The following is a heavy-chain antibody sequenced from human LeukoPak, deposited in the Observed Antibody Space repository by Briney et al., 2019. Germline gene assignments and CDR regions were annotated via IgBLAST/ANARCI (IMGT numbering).Heavy chain of an antibody. V-gene: IGHV1-69*04. CDR3: ARGIVVVTAIPYYYYYGMDV. J-gene: IGHJ6*02. CDR1: GGTFSSYA. D-gene: IGHD2-21*02. Sequence: SVKVSCKASGGTFSSYAISWVRQAPGQGLEWMGRIIPILGIANYAQKFQGRVTITADKSTSTAYMEPSSLRSEDTAVYYCARGIVVVTAIPYYYYYGMDVWGQGTTVTVSS. CDR2: IIPILGIA.